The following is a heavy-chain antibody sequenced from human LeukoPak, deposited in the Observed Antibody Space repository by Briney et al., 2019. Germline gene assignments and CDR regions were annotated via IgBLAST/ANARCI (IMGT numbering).Heavy chain of an antibody. CDR1: GFTFSSYA. Sequence: GGSLRLSCAASGFTFSSYAMSWVRQAPGKGLEWVSGISGSGGSTYYADFVKGRFTIYRDNSKNTLYLQMNSLRAEDTAVYYCASASRAVAAVRLDYWGQGTLVTVSS. D-gene: IGHD6-19*01. V-gene: IGHV3-23*01. CDR2: ISGSGGST. CDR3: ASASRAVAAVRLDY. J-gene: IGHJ4*02.